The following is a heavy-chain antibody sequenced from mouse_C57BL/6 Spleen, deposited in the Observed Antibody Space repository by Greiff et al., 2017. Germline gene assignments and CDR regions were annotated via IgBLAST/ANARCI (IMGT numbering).Heavy chain of an antibody. V-gene: IGHV1-77*01. CDR1: GYTFTDYY. J-gene: IGHJ4*01. Sequence: VKLVESGAELVKPGASVKISCKASGYTFTDYYINWVKQRPGQGLEWIGKIGPGSGSTYYNEKFKGKATLTADKSSSSAYMQLSSLTSEDSAVYFCARAYDYHEAYYAMDYWGQGTSVTVSS. CDR2: IGPGSGST. CDR3: ARAYDYHEAYYAMDY. D-gene: IGHD2-4*01.